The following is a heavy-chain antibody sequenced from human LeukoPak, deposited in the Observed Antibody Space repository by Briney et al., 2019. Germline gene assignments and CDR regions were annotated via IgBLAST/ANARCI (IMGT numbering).Heavy chain of an antibody. J-gene: IGHJ6*02. Sequence: GGSLRLSCAASGFTFSSYGMHWVRQAPGKGLEWVAVISYDGSNKYYADSVKGRFTISRDNSKNTLYLQMNSLRAEDTAVYYCAREMKGVAYYDFWSGYRADRDYYYYGMDVWGQGTTVTVSS. D-gene: IGHD3-3*01. CDR2: ISYDGSNK. V-gene: IGHV3-30*03. CDR3: AREMKGVAYYDFWSGYRADRDYYYYGMDV. CDR1: GFTFSSYG.